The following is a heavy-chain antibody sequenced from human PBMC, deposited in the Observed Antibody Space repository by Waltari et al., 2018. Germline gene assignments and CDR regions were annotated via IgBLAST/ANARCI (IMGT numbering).Heavy chain of an antibody. V-gene: IGHV3-23*01. CDR2: IRGSGGST. J-gene: IGHJ4*02. CDR1: GFTFISYA. D-gene: IGHD3-10*01. Sequence: EVQLLESGGGLVQPGGSLRLSCAASGFTFISYAMSWVRQAPGKGLEWVSAIRGSGGSTYYADSVKGRFTISRDNSKNTLYLQMNSLRAEDTAVYYCAKDGTVQGVIIPGYWGQGTLVTVSS. CDR3: AKDGTVQGVIIPGY.